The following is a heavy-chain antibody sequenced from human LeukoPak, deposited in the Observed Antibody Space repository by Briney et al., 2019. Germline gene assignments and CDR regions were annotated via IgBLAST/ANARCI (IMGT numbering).Heavy chain of an antibody. V-gene: IGHV3-23*01. D-gene: IGHD3-10*01. CDR1: GFTFSSYA. Sequence: GGSLRLSCAASGFTFSSYAMSWVRQAPGKGLEWVSAISGSGGSTYYADSVKGRFTISRDNSKNTLCLQMNSLRAEDTAVYYCAKGDQYYYGSGSYSDWFDPWGQGTLVTVSS. J-gene: IGHJ5*02. CDR3: AKGDQYYYGSGSYSDWFDP. CDR2: ISGSGGST.